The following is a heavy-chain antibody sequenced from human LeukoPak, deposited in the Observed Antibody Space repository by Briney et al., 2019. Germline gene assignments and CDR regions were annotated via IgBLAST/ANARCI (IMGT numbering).Heavy chain of an antibody. D-gene: IGHD6-19*01. V-gene: IGHV3-30*03. CDR3: ARVSSGEQWLAFDY. Sequence: GGSLRLSCAVSGFTLSSYGMHWVRQAPGKGLEWVAVISYDGSNKYYADSVKGRFTISRDNAKNSLYLQMNSLRAEDTALYYCARVSSGEQWLAFDYWGQGILVTVFS. CDR1: GFTLSSYG. J-gene: IGHJ4*02. CDR2: ISYDGSNK.